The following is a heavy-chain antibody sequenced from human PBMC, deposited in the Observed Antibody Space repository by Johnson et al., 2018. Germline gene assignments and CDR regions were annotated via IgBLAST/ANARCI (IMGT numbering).Heavy chain of an antibody. CDR3: ANGASAALGSYYYYMDV. CDR1: GYTFTSYY. V-gene: IGHV1-46*01. D-gene: IGHD6-13*01. J-gene: IGHJ6*03. Sequence: QVQLVQSGAEVKKPGASVKVSCKASGYTFTSYYMHWVRQAPGQGLEWMGIINPSGGSTSYAQKFQGRGTMTRDTSTSTVYMELSSLRSEDTAVYYCANGASAALGSYYYYMDVWGKGTTVTVSS. CDR2: INPSGGST.